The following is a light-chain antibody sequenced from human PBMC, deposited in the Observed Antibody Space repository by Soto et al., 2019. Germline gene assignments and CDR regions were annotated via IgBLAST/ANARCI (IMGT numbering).Light chain of an antibody. CDR3: QQSYSTPIT. V-gene: IGKV1-39*01. Sequence: GDRVTITCRASQGIGSYLAWYQQKPGKAPKLLIYAASSLQSGVPSRFSGSGSGTDFALTISSLQPEDFATYYCQQSYSTPITFGQGTRLEIK. CDR1: QGIGSY. CDR2: AAS. J-gene: IGKJ5*01.